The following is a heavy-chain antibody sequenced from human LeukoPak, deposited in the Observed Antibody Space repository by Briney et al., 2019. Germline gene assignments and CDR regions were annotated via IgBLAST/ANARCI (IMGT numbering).Heavy chain of an antibody. Sequence: GGSLRLSCAASGFTFSSYCMNWVRQAPGKGLEWVANINQDGSGKYYVDSVKGRFTISRDNAKNSLYLQVNSLRAEDTAVYYCGKAFYYGMDCWGQGTTVTVSS. J-gene: IGHJ6*02. D-gene: IGHD3-3*02. CDR1: GFTFSSYC. CDR2: INQDGSGK. CDR3: GKAFYYGMDC. V-gene: IGHV3-7*05.